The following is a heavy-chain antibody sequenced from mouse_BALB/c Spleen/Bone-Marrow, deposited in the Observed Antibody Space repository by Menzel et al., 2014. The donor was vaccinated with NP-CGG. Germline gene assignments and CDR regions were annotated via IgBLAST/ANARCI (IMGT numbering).Heavy chain of an antibody. CDR1: GYTFTSHW. D-gene: IGHD2-1*01. CDR2: INPSNGRS. Sequence: QVQLQQPGAELVKPGASVKLSRKASGYTFTSHWMHWVKQRPGQGLEWIGEINPSNGRSNYNEKFKSKATPTVDKSSSTAYMQLSSLTSEDSAVYYCARRGNYGAMDYWGQGTSVTVSS. V-gene: IGHV1S81*02. J-gene: IGHJ4*01. CDR3: ARRGNYGAMDY.